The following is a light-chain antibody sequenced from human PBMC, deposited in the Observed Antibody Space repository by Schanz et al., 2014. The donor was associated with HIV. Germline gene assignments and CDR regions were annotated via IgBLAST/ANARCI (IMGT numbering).Light chain of an antibody. CDR2: RAS. J-gene: IGKJ3*01. V-gene: IGKV3-15*01. CDR3: QLYDTSPLFT. CDR1: RSVNSN. Sequence: EIVMTQSPAILSVSPGERATLSCRASRSVNSNLAWYQQKPGQAPRLLIYRASTRATGIPARFSGSGSGTEFTLTISRLEPEDFAMYYCQLYDTSPLFTFGPGTKVEIK.